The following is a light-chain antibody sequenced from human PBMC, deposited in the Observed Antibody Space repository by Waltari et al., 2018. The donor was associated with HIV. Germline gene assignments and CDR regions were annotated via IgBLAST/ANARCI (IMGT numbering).Light chain of an antibody. J-gene: IGLJ2*01. CDR2: KDS. Sequence: SYELAQPPPVSVSPGQTAMLTCSGDALPRQHVYWYQQKPGQAPIVVIYKDSERPSGIPERFSGFISGTTATLTISAVQAEDEADYYCQSADITGTLGVFGGGTRLTV. CDR1: ALPRQH. CDR3: QSADITGTLGV. V-gene: IGLV3-25*03.